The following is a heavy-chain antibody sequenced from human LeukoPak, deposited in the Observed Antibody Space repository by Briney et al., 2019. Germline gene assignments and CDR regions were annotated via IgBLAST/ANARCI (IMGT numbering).Heavy chain of an antibody. J-gene: IGHJ3*02. V-gene: IGHV3-7*01. CDR3: ARPVPAAISSDAFDI. CDR2: INQDGSEK. Sequence: PGGSLRLSCAASAFSFSSYWMSWVRQAPGKGLEWVANINQDGSEKYYVDSVKGRFTISRDNAKNSLYLQMSSLRAEDTAVYYCARPVPAAISSDAFDIWGQGTMVTVSS. CDR1: AFSFSSYW. D-gene: IGHD2-2*02.